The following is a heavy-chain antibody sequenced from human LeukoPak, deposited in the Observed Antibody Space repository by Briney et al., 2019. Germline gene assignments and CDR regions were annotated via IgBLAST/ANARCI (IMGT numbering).Heavy chain of an antibody. CDR3: ARDGDHYDSSGYYYPPTDY. CDR2: IWYDGSNK. J-gene: IGHJ4*02. D-gene: IGHD3-22*01. V-gene: IGHV3-33*01. Sequence: GGSPRLSCAASGFTFSSYGMHWVRQAPGKGLEWVAVIWYDGSNKYYADSVKGRFTISRDNSKNTLYLQMNSLRAEDTAVYYCARDGDHYDSSGYYYPPTDYWGQGTLVTVSS. CDR1: GFTFSSYG.